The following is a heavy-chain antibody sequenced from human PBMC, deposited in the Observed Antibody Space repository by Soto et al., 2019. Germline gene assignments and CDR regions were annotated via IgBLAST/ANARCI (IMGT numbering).Heavy chain of an antibody. CDR3: ARHCSGGSCYSEKPYYYYGMDV. CDR2: IYPGDSDT. J-gene: IGHJ6*02. D-gene: IGHD2-15*01. V-gene: IGHV5-51*01. Sequence: RGESLKISCKGSGYSFTSYWIGWVRQMPGKGLEWMGIIYPGDSDTRYSPSFQGQVTISADKSISTAYLQWSSLKASDTAMYYCARHCSGGSCYSEKPYYYYGMDVWGQGTTVTVSS. CDR1: GYSFTSYW.